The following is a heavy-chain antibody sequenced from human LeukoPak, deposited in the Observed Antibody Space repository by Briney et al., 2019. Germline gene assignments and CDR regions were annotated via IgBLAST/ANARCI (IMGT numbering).Heavy chain of an antibody. Sequence: SETLSLTGAVYGGSFSGYYWSWIRQPPGKGLEWIGEINHSGSTNYNPSLKSRVTISVDTSKNQFSLKLSSVTAADTAVYYCARAPYYYGSGFDYWGQGTLVTVSS. CDR3: ARAPYYYGSGFDY. D-gene: IGHD3-10*01. J-gene: IGHJ4*02. CDR2: INHSGST. CDR1: GGSFSGYY. V-gene: IGHV4-34*01.